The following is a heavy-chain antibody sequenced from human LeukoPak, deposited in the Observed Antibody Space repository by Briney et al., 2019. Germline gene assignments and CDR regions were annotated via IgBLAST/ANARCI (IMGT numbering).Heavy chain of an antibody. D-gene: IGHD3-22*01. Sequence: PGGSLRLSCVASGFTFRNCGMTWVRQAPGKGLEWVGRIKSKTDGGTTDYAAPVKGRFTISRDDSKNTLYLQMNSLKTEDTAVYYCTTSWYYYDSSGYYFGYWGQGTLVTVSS. V-gene: IGHV3-15*01. CDR2: IKSKTDGGTT. CDR1: GFTFRNCG. J-gene: IGHJ4*02. CDR3: TTSWYYYDSSGYYFGY.